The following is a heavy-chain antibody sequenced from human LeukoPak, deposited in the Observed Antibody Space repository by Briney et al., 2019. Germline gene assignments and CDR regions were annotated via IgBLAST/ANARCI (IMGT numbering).Heavy chain of an antibody. D-gene: IGHD3-3*01. J-gene: IGHJ5*02. V-gene: IGHV1-2*02. CDR2: INPNSGGT. CDR3: ARDAWAPRITIFGVVKTGALDP. Sequence: ASVKVSCKASGYTFTGYYMHWVRQAPGQGLEWMGWINPNSGGTNYAQKFQGRVTMTRDTPISTAYMELSRLRSDDTAVYYCARDAWAPRITIFGVVKTGALDPWGQGTLVTVSS. CDR1: GYTFTGYY.